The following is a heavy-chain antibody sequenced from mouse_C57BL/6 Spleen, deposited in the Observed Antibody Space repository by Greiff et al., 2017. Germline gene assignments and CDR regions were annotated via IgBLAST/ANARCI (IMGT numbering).Heavy chain of an antibody. J-gene: IGHJ2*01. D-gene: IGHD1-1*02. CDR3: ARRGGSSYFDY. V-gene: IGHV1-53*01. CDR1: GYTFTSYW. CDR2: INPSNGGP. Sequence: QVQLQQPGAELVKPGASVKLSCKASGYTFTSYWMHWVKQRPGQGLEWIGNINPSNGGPNYNEKFKSKATLSVDKSSSTAYMQLSSLTTEDSAVYYCARRGGSSYFDYWGQGTTLTVSS.